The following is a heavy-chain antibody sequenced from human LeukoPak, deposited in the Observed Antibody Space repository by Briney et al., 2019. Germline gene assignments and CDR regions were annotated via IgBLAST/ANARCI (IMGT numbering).Heavy chain of an antibody. Sequence: ASVKVSCKVSGYTFTGYYMHWVRQAPGQGLEWMGWINPNSGGTNYAQKFQGRVTMTRDTSISTAYMELSRLRSDDTAVYYCARAPRRGNFWSGSLGGQTFDYWGQGTLVTVSS. V-gene: IGHV1-2*02. CDR3: ARAPRRGNFWSGSLGGQTFDY. D-gene: IGHD3-3*01. J-gene: IGHJ4*02. CDR1: GYTFTGYY. CDR2: INPNSGGT.